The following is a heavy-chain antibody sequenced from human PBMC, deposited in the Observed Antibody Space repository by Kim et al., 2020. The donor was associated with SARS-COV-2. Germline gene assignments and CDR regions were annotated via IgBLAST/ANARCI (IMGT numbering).Heavy chain of an antibody. J-gene: IGHJ4*02. D-gene: IGHD2-15*01. CDR3: ARPACSGGSCYYNY. CDR2: ISYDGSNK. CDR1: GFTFSSYA. Sequence: GGSLRLSCAASGFTFSSYAMHWVRQAPGKGLEWVAVISYDGSNKYYADSVKGRFTISRDNSKNTLYLQMNSLRAEDTAVYYCARPACSGGSCYYNYWGQGTLVTVSS. V-gene: IGHV3-30*04.